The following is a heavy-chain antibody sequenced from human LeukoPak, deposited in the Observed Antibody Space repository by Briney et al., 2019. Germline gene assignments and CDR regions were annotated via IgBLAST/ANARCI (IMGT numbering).Heavy chain of an antibody. CDR2: ISYDGSNK. J-gene: IGHJ4*02. V-gene: IGHV3-30*04. Sequence: GGSLRLSCAASGFTFSSYAMHWVRQAPGKRLEWVAVISYDGSNKYYADSVKGRFTISRDNSKNTLYLQMNSLRAEYTAVYYRAKDPRWDDILTPWVPTVYCGQGTLVTVSS. CDR1: GFTFSSYA. D-gene: IGHD3-9*01. CDR3: AKDPRWDDILTPWVPTVY.